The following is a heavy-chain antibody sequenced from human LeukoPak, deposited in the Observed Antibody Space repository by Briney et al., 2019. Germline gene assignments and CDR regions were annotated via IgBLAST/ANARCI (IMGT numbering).Heavy chain of an antibody. CDR3: ARIRDGYNDAYDL. D-gene: IGHD5-24*01. CDR1: GYTFTDSY. Sequence: ASVKVSCKASGYTFTDSYVHWVRQAPGQVLEWMGLIDPDGGNTNYAQNFQGRVTLTRDTSTSTLYMELSSLRSEDTAIYYCARIRDGYNDAYDLWGQGTAVTVPS. CDR2: IDPDGGNT. V-gene: IGHV1-46*01. J-gene: IGHJ3*01.